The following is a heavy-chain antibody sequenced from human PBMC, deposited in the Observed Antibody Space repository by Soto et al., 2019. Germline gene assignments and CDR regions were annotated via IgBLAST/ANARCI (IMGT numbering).Heavy chain of an antibody. CDR1: GYIFSSYD. J-gene: IGHJ6*02. CDR3: ARNYYGSGMGYYYYGMDV. CDR2: MNPSSGNT. V-gene: IGHV1-8*01. Sequence: ASVKVSCKASGYIFSSYDINWVRQATGEGLEWKGWMNPSSGNTDYAQKFHGRVTMTRNTSISTAYMELSSLRSEDTAVYYCARNYYGSGMGYYYYGMDVWGQGTMVTVSS. D-gene: IGHD3-10*01.